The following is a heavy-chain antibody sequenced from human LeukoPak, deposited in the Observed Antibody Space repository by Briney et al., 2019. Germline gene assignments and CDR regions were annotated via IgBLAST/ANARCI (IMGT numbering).Heavy chain of an antibody. CDR1: GGTFSSYA. CDR2: IIPIFGTA. D-gene: IGHD3-22*01. J-gene: IGHJ4*02. V-gene: IGHV1-69*05. Sequence: VASVKVSCKASGGTFSSYAISWVRQAPGQGLEWMGGIIPIFGTANYAQKFQGRVTITTDESTSTAYMELSSLRSEDTAVYYCARDLTYYDSSGYRTRMYYFDYWGQGTLVTVSS. CDR3: ARDLTYYDSSGYRTRMYYFDY.